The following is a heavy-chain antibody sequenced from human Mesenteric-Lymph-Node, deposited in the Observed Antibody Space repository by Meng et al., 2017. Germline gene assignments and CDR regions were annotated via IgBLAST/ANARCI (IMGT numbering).Heavy chain of an antibody. CDR1: GFTFSSYS. V-gene: IGHV3-21*01. D-gene: IGHD2-21*01. CDR3: ARDFILTLFDY. CDR2: ISSSSSYI. Sequence: GGSLRLSCAASGFTFSSYSMNWVRQAPGKGLELVSSISSSSSYIYYADSVKGRFTISRDNAKNSLYLQMNSLRAEDTAVYYCARDFILTLFDYWGQGTQVTVSS. J-gene: IGHJ4*02.